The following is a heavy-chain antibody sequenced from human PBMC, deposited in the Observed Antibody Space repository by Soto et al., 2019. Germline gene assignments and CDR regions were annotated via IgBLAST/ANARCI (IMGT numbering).Heavy chain of an antibody. CDR2: INRDGSKK. V-gene: IGHV3-7*05. CDR1: GFTLSAYW. D-gene: IGHD6-13*01. J-gene: IGHJ3*02. Sequence: EVQLEESGGDLVQPGGSLRLSCAASGFTLSAYWMTWVRQAPGKGLEWVANINRDGSKKSYLDSVRGRFTISRDNVGNSLYLQMDSLRADYTALYCCARDVSPGSSSLFLDAFDIWGQGTMVTVSS. CDR3: ARDVSPGSSSLFLDAFDI.